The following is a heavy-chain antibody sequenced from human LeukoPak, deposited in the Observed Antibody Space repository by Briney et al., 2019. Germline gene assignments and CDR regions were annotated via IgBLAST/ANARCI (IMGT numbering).Heavy chain of an antibody. V-gene: IGHV4-59*08. CDR1: GGSISSRY. D-gene: IGHD2-15*01. J-gene: IGHJ4*02. CDR2: IYYSGTT. Sequence: KPSETLSLTCTLSGGSISSRYWSWIRQPPGKGLEWIGYIYYSGTTNYNPSLKSRVTISADMSKNDFSLRLSSVTAADTAVYYCARGGYSSGFYYFDYWGQGILVTVSS. CDR3: ARGGYSSGFYYFDY.